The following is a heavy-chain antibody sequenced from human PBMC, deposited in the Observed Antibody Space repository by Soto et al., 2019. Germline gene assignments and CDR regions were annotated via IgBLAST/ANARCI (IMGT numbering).Heavy chain of an antibody. CDR3: ARDCSGGSCYPGMDV. D-gene: IGHD2-15*01. V-gene: IGHV3-30-3*01. CDR2: ISFDGDNK. Sequence: PGGSLRLSCAASGFTFSSFAMHWVRQTPAKGLEWVAAISFDGDNKYSADSVRGRFTISRDNAKNSVYLQINSLRAEDTAVYFCARDCSGGSCYPGMDVWGQGTTVTVSS. J-gene: IGHJ6*02. CDR1: GFTFSSFA.